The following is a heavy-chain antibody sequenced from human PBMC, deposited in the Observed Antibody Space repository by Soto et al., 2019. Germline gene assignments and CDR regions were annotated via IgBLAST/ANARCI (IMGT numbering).Heavy chain of an antibody. CDR3: AREGIGCGDY. Sequence: EVQLVESGGGLVQPGGSLRLSCAASGFTFSSYSMNWVRQAPGKGLEWVSYISSSSSTIYYADSVKGRFTISRDNAKNSMYLKMNSLRAEDTAVYYCAREGIGCGDYWGRGALVTVSS. D-gene: IGHD3-10*01. CDR2: ISSSSSTI. J-gene: IGHJ4*02. CDR1: GFTFSSYS. V-gene: IGHV3-48*01.